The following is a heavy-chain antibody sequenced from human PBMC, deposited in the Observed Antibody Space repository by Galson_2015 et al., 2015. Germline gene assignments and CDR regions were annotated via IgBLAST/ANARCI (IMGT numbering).Heavy chain of an antibody. CDR2: TYYRSKWYN. J-gene: IGHJ3*02. CDR1: GDSVSNNSAA. Sequence: CAISGDSVSNNSAAWTWIRQSPSRGLEWLGRTYYRSKWYNDYAVSVKSRITINPDTSKNQFSLQLNSVSPEDTAVYYCARERRTTFDIWGQGTMVTVSS. CDR3: ARERRTTFDI. V-gene: IGHV6-1*01. D-gene: IGHD1-14*01.